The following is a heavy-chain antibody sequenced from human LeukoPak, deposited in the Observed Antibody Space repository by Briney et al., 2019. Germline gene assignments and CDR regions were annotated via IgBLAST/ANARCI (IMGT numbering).Heavy chain of an antibody. CDR2: IYSGGST. CDR3: ARSLYKFAWFDP. Sequence: GGSLRLSCAASGFTVSSNYMSWVRQAPGKGLEWVSVIYSGGSTYYADSVKGQFTISRDNSKNTLYLQMNSLRAEDTAVYYCARSLYKFAWFDPWGQGTLVTVSS. D-gene: IGHD3-10*01. V-gene: IGHV3-53*01. J-gene: IGHJ5*02. CDR1: GFTVSSNY.